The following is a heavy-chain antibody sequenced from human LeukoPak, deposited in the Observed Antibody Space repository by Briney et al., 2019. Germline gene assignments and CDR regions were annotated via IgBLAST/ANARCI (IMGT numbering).Heavy chain of an antibody. CDR1: GGSISSYY. V-gene: IGHV4-4*07. CDR3: ARDRPHGGSGYFFDY. J-gene: IGHJ4*02. D-gene: IGHD3-22*01. Sequence: SETLSLTCTVSGGSISSYYWSWIRQPAGKGLEWIGRIYTSGSTNYNPSLKSRVTTSVDTSKNQFSLKLSPVTAADTAVYYCARDRPHGGSGYFFDYWGQGTLVTVSS. CDR2: IYTSGST.